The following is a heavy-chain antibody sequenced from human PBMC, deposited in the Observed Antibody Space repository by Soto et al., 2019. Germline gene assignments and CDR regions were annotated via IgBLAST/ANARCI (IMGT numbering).Heavy chain of an antibody. CDR1: GGSITSSY. J-gene: IGHJ4*02. CDR3: ARGGWSDYYDSGGLVLWV. V-gene: IGHV4-59*01. CDR2: IYDTGISGYTPST. Sequence: SETLSLTCTVSGGSITSSYWSWIRRPPGKGLEWIAYIYDTGISGYTPSTSYNPSLKSRVTMSVDTSKSQFSLKLTSVTAADTAVYFCARGGWSDYYDSGGLVLWVWGQGTLVTVSS. D-gene: IGHD3-22*01.